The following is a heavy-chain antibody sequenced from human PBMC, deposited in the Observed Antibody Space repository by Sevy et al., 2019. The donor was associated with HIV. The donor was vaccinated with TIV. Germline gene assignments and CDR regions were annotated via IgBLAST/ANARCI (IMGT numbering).Heavy chain of an antibody. CDR3: AKAQAYCGGDCYPDDAFDI. Sequence: GGSLRLSCAASGFTFSSYAMSWVRQAPGMGLEWVSAISGSGGSTYYADSVKGRFTISRDNSKNTLYLQMNSLRAEDTAVYYCAKAQAYCGGDCYPDDAFDIWGQRTMVTVSS. D-gene: IGHD2-21*02. J-gene: IGHJ3*02. CDR2: ISGSGGST. V-gene: IGHV3-23*01. CDR1: GFTFSSYA.